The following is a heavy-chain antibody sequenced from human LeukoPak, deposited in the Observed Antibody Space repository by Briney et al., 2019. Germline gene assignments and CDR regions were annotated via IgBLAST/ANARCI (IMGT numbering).Heavy chain of an antibody. V-gene: IGHV3-11*01. CDR2: ISSDSTR. CDR3: ARELLERRGALWDY. D-gene: IGHD1-1*01. J-gene: IGHJ4*02. CDR1: GFTFSDYY. Sequence: PGGSLRLSCAASGFTFSDYYMSWIRQAPGKGLEWVSYISSDSTRYYADSVKGRFTISRDNARNSLYLQMNSLRGEDTAVYYCARELLERRGALWDYWGQGTLVTVSS.